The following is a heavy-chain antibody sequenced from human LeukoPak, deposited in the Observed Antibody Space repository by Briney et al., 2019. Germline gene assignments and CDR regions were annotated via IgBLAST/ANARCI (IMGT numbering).Heavy chain of an antibody. D-gene: IGHD3-3*01. CDR2: ISGSGYPI. CDR1: GFTFSTYE. CDR3: ARVRGLEWLLKHLDS. J-gene: IGHJ4*02. V-gene: IGHV3-48*03. Sequence: GGSLRLSCAASGFTFSTYEMNWVRQAPGKGLEWVSYISGSGYPIYYADSVKGRFTISRDNAKNSLYLQMNSLRAEDTAIYYCARVRGLEWLLKHLDSWGQGTLVTVSS.